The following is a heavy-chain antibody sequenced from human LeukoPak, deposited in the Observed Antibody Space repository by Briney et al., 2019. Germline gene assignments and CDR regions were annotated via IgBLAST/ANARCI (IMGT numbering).Heavy chain of an antibody. CDR2: ISYDGSNE. D-gene: IGHD3-10*01. Sequence: GGSLRLSCAASGFDFTDYGIHWVRQAPGKGLEWVAVISYDGSNEYYADSVKGRFTISRDNSKNTLYLQMNSLSVEDTAVYYCARVGYYASGPFSYFDYWGQGTLVTVSS. J-gene: IGHJ4*02. V-gene: IGHV3-30*03. CDR1: GFDFTDYG. CDR3: ARVGYYASGPFSYFDY.